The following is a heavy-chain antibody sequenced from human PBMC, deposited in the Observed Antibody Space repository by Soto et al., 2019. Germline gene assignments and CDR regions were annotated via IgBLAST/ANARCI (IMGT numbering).Heavy chain of an antibody. CDR1: GFKFDDHA. CDR3: AKSSAYYGSGNFIAREAFDV. J-gene: IGHJ3*01. CDR2: ISWNSGSV. D-gene: IGHD3-10*01. V-gene: IGHV3-9*01. Sequence: EVQLVESGGGLAQPGRSLRLSCVASGFKFDDHAMHWVRQVPGKGLEWVSGISWNSGSVKYADSVKGRFTVSRDNAEMAIYLQMDSLRPEDTALYYCAKSSAYYGSGNFIAREAFDVWGQGTLVTVSS.